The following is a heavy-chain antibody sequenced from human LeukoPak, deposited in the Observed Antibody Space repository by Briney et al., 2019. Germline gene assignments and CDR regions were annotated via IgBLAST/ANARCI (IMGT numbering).Heavy chain of an antibody. CDR1: GFTFSSYS. CDR3: ARYDDALDY. Sequence: PGGSLRLSCTASGFTFSSYSMNWVHQAPGKGLEWVSSISSSGSYIYYADSVKGRFTISRDNSKNSLYLQMNSLRAEDTAVYYCARYDDALDYWGQGTLVTVSS. D-gene: IGHD3-16*01. V-gene: IGHV3-21*01. CDR2: ISSSGSYI. J-gene: IGHJ4*02.